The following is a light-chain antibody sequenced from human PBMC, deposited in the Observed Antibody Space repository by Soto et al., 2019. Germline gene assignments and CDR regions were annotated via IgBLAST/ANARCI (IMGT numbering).Light chain of an antibody. V-gene: IGKV1-33*01. Sequence: DIQMTQSPSSLSASVGDRVTITCQASQDISNYLNWYQQKPGKAPKLLIYDASNLETGVPSRFSVSVSGTAFTYTISSLQPEDIATYYSQQYDNPPPDTFSQETKLEIK. CDR3: QQYDNPPPDT. CDR2: DAS. J-gene: IGKJ2*01. CDR1: QDISNY.